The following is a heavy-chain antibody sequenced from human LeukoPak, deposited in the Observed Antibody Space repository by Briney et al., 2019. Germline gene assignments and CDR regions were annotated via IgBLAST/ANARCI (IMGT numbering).Heavy chain of an antibody. CDR3: ARGGGLDV. Sequence: GRSLRLSCAASGFTSSSYAMHWVRQAPGKGLEWVAVISYDGSNKYYADSVKGRFTISRDNSKNTLYLQMSNLRAEDTAVYFCARGGGLDVWGQGATVTVSS. V-gene: IGHV3-30-3*01. D-gene: IGHD3-16*01. J-gene: IGHJ6*02. CDR1: GFTSSSYA. CDR2: ISYDGSNK.